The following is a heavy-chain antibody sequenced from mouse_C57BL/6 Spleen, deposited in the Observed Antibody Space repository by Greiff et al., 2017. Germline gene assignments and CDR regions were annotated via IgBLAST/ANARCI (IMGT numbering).Heavy chain of an antibody. J-gene: IGHJ4*01. D-gene: IGHD2-4*01. V-gene: IGHV1-5*01. CDR3: TIEYDYDWFLYYAFDY. CDR2: IFPGNSET. Sequence: EVQLQESGTVLARPGASVKMSCKASGYTFTSYWMHWVKQRPGKGLEWIGAIFPGNSETSYNQKFKGKAKLTVVTSASTAYMELSSLTNEDSAVYYCTIEYDYDWFLYYAFDYWGQGTSVTVSS. CDR1: GYTFTSYW.